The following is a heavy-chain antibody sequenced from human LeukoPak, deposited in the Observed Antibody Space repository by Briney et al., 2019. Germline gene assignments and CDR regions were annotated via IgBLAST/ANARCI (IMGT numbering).Heavy chain of an antibody. CDR2: INPSGGST. D-gene: IGHD3-22*01. V-gene: IGHV1-46*01. J-gene: IGHJ4*02. CDR3: AREYYYDSSGHGSFDY. CDR1: GYTFTSYY. Sequence: ASVKVSCKASGYTFTSYYMHWVRQAPGQGLEWMGIINPSGGSTSYAQKFQGRVTMTRVTSTSTVYMELSSLRSEDTAVYYCAREYYYDSSGHGSFDYWGQGTLVTVSS.